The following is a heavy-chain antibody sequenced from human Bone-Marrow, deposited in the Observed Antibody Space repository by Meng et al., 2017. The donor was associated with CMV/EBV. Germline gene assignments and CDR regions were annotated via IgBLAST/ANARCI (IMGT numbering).Heavy chain of an antibody. V-gene: IGHV5-51*01. Sequence: GGSLRLSCKGSGYSFTSYWIGWVRQMPGKGLEWMGIIYPGDSDTRYSPSFQGQVTISADKSISTAYLQWSSLKASDTAMYDCARLIAIFGGVGGCIDVWGQGTTVTVSS. CDR2: IYPGDSDT. D-gene: IGHD3-3*01. CDR3: ARLIAIFGGVGGCIDV. J-gene: IGHJ6*02. CDR1: GYSFTSYW.